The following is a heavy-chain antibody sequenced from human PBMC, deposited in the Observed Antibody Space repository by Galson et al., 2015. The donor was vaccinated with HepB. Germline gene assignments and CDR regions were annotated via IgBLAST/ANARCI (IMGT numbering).Heavy chain of an antibody. Sequence: CAISGDSVSSNSAAWNWIRRSPSRGLEWLGRTYYRSKWYSDYAVSVRSRITRNPDTSKNQFSLQLKSVTPEDTAVYYCARVTGTIYYYGMDVWGQGTTVTISS. V-gene: IGHV6-1*01. CDR2: TYYRSKWYS. CDR3: ARVTGTIYYYGMDV. CDR1: GDSVSSNSAA. J-gene: IGHJ6*02. D-gene: IGHD6-19*01.